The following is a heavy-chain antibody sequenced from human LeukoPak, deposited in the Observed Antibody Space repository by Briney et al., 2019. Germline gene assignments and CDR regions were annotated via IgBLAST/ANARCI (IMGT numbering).Heavy chain of an antibody. V-gene: IGHV3-7*01. D-gene: IGHD3-10*01. J-gene: IGHJ4*02. CDR1: GFTFTSHW. CDR3: ARELWFGFDY. Sequence: QSGGSLRLSCAASGFTFTSHWMNWVRQAPGKGLEWVANIKQDGGEQYYADSVKGRFTISRDNAKNLLYLQMNSLRAEDTAVYYCARELWFGFDYWGQGTLVTVSS. CDR2: IKQDGGEQ.